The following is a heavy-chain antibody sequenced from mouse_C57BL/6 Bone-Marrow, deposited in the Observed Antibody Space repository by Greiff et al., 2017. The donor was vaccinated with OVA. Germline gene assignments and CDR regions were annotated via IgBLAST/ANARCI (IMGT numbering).Heavy chain of an antibody. CDR1: GYTFTDYY. J-gene: IGHJ2*01. Sequence: EVQLQQSGPELVKPGASVKISCKASGYTFTDYYMNWVKQSHGKSLEWIGDINPNNGGTSYNQKVKGKATLTVDKSSSTAYMDRRCLTSEDSAVYYCAAYYSDPFDYWGQGTTLTVSS. D-gene: IGHD2-12*01. CDR2: INPNNGGT. CDR3: AAYYSDPFDY. V-gene: IGHV1-26*01.